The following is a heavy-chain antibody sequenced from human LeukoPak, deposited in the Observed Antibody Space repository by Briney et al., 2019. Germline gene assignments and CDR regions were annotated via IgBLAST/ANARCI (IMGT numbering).Heavy chain of an antibody. J-gene: IGHJ4*02. D-gene: IGHD1-26*01. V-gene: IGHV3-21*01. CDR3: ARAGAGGSYSSASALDY. Sequence: GGSLRLSCAASGFSFSSYRMNWVRQAPGKGLEWVSSISSSSSYIYYADSVKGRFTISRDNAKNSLYLQMNSLRAEDTAVYYCARAGAGGSYSSASALDYWGQGTLVTVSS. CDR1: GFSFSSYR. CDR2: ISSSSSYI.